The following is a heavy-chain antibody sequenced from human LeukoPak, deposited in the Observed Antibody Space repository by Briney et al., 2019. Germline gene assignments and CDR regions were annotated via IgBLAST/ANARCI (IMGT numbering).Heavy chain of an antibody. V-gene: IGHV3-49*03. CDR3: TRKEYSGGWYGLGAFDI. J-gene: IGHJ3*02. D-gene: IGHD6-19*01. Sequence: EPGRSLRLSCTASGFTFGDYAMSWFRQAPGRGLEWVGFVRTKAHGATTEYGASVKGRFTISRDDSESIAYLQMNSLKTEDTAVYYCTRKEYSGGWYGLGAFDIWGQGTMVTVSS. CDR1: GFTFGDYA. CDR2: VRTKAHGATT.